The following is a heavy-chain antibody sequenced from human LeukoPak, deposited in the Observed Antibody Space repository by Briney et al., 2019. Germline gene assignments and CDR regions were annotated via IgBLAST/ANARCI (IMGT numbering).Heavy chain of an antibody. CDR3: ASASSGAIYYYGVDV. CDR1: GGPMRNLY. Sequence: SETLSLTCTVSGGPMRNLYWTWIRQSPGKGLAWIGCIYNSGSTRYNPSLKSRVTISEDTSKNQFSLKLTSATAADTAVYYCASASSGAIYYYGVDVWGPGTTVTVSS. V-gene: IGHV4-59*01. D-gene: IGHD3-10*01. J-gene: IGHJ6*02. CDR2: IYNSGST.